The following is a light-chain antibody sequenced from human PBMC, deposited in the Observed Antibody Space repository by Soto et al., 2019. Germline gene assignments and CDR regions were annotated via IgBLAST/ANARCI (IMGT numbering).Light chain of an antibody. CDR1: QSVGNN. V-gene: IGKV3-15*01. CDR3: QQYGDWPLT. Sequence: EIVVTQSPATLSVSPGERATHSCRASQSVGNNFAWYQQKPGQAPRLLIFATSTRATGVPARFSGSGSGTEFTLTISSLQSEDFAFYYCQQYGDWPLTFGGGAKVEIE. J-gene: IGKJ4*01. CDR2: ATS.